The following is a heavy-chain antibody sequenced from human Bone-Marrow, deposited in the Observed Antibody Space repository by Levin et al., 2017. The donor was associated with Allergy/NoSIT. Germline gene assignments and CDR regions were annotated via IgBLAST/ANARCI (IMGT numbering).Heavy chain of an antibody. J-gene: IGHJ6*02. CDR1: GFSFSNYW. CDR2: IKQDGSEK. Sequence: GSLRLSCAASGFSFSNYWMSWVRQAPGKGLEWVANIKQDGSEKHYVDSVKGRFTISRDNAKNSVDLQMNSLRAEDTAVYYCARARVITAAGTRYDGMDVWGLGTTVTVSS. V-gene: IGHV3-7*01. CDR3: ARARVITAAGTRYDGMDV. D-gene: IGHD6-13*01.